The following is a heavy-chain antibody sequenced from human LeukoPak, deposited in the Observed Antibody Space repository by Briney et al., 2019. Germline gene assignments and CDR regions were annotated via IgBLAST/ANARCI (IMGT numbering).Heavy chain of an antibody. CDR2: INPNSGGT. J-gene: IGHJ4*02. CDR1: GYTFTGYY. V-gene: IGHV1-2*02. Sequence: ASVKVSCKASGYTFTGYYMHWVRQAPGQGLEWMGWINPNSGGTNYAQKFQGRVTMTRDTSISTAYMELSRLRSDDTAVYYCARPDNDYSNYHYWGQGTLVTVSS. CDR3: ARPDNDYSNYHY. D-gene: IGHD4-11*01.